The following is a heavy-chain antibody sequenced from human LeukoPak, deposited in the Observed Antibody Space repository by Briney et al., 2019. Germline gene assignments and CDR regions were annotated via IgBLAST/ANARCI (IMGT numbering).Heavy chain of an antibody. CDR2: VSGSGGNT. V-gene: IGHV3-23*01. Sequence: GGSLRLSCAASGFTFSSYSMNWVRQAPGKGLEWVSTVSGSGGNTYYADSVQGRFTISRDNSGNTLYLQMNSLRAQDTAVYYCAKSLAVPGSPDSWGQGTLVTVSS. J-gene: IGHJ4*02. D-gene: IGHD6-19*01. CDR1: GFTFSSYS. CDR3: AKSLAVPGSPDS.